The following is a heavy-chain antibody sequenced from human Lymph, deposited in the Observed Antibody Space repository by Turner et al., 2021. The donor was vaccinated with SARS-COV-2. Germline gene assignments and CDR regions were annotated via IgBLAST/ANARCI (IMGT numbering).Heavy chain of an antibody. V-gene: IGHV4-4*02. Sequence: QVQLQESGPGLVKPSGTLSLTCAVSGGSISSSIWWSWVRQPPGKGLGWIGEIYHSRNTNYNPSLKSRVTISVDKSKNQFSLKLTSVTAADTAVYYCATKYCSGGSCSYFDYWGQGTLVTVSS. D-gene: IGHD2-15*01. CDR1: GGSISSSIW. CDR2: IYHSRNT. CDR3: ATKYCSGGSCSYFDY. J-gene: IGHJ4*02.